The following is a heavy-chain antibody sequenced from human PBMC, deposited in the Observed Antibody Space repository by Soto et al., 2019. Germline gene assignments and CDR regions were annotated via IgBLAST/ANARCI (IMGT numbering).Heavy chain of an antibody. Sequence: QVQLQESGPGLVKPSETLSLTCTVSGGSVSSGSYYWIWIRQPPGKGLEWIGYIYYSGTTNYNPSLESRVTISVDTSKNQFSLKLSSVTAADTAVYYCARGSLVGATSFDYWGQGTLVTVSS. CDR2: IYYSGTT. J-gene: IGHJ4*02. V-gene: IGHV4-61*01. D-gene: IGHD1-26*01. CDR1: GGSVSSGSYY. CDR3: ARGSLVGATSFDY.